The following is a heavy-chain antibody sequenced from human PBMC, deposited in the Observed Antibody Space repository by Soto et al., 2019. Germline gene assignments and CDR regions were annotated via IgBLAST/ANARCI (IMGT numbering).Heavy chain of an antibody. V-gene: IGHV1-46*01. J-gene: IGHJ3*02. CDR1: GYTFTSYY. CDR2: SNPSGGSP. CDR3: AREYYDNLNGDAQTDAFYI. D-gene: IGHD3-9*01. Sequence: QVQLVQSGAEVKKPGASVKVSCKASGYTFTSYYMHWVRQAPGQGLEWVGISNPSGGSPGYAQKFQGRVTMTRDTSTSPVYRELSSLRSEDTAVYDCAREYYDNLNGDAQTDAFYIRGKGTKVTVAS.